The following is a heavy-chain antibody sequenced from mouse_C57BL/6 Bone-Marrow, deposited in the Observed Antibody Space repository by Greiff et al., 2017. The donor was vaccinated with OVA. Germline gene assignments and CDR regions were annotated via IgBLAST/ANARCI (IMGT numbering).Heavy chain of an antibody. Sequence: VQLQQPGTELVKPGASVKLSCKASGYTFTSYWVHWVKQRPGQGLEWIGNINPSNGGTNYNEKFKSKATLTVDKSSSTAYMQLSSLTSEDSAVYYCARKGDYYYGSSYFDYWGQGTTLTVSS. CDR3: ARKGDYYYGSSYFDY. V-gene: IGHV1-53*01. CDR1: GYTFTSYW. J-gene: IGHJ2*01. CDR2: INPSNGGT. D-gene: IGHD1-1*01.